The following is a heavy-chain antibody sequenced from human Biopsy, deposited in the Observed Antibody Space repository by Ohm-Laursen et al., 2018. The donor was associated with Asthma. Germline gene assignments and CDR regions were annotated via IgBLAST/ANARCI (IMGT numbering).Heavy chain of an antibody. Sequence: GSLRLSCTASGFTFSSYAMSWVRQAPGKGLEWVSSISSSGASTYYADSVKGRFTISRDNSKNTLYLQMNSLRAEDTAVYYCARKIAARGGMGVWGQGTTVTVSS. D-gene: IGHD6-6*01. CDR1: GFTFSSYA. V-gene: IGHV3-23*01. J-gene: IGHJ6*02. CDR2: ISSSGAST. CDR3: ARKIAARGGMGV.